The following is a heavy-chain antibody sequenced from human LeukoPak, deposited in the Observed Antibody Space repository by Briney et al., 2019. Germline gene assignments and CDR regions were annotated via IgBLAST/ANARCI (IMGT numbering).Heavy chain of an antibody. CDR2: ISYDGTNK. D-gene: IGHD6-19*01. J-gene: IGHJ4*02. Sequence: GGSLRLSCAASRFTFSTYGMHWVRQAPGKGLEWVAVISYDGTNKYYADSVKGRFTISRDNSKNTLYLQMNSLRAEDTAVYYCARDLFSSGWTQGYWGQGTLVTVSS. CDR1: RFTFSTYG. CDR3: ARDLFSSGWTQGY. V-gene: IGHV3-30*03.